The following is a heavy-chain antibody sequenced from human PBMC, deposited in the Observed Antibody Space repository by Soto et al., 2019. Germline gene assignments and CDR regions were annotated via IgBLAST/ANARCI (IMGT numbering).Heavy chain of an antibody. CDR3: AKTTGNKSPDTYMAPDY. V-gene: IGHV3-30*18. Sequence: QVQLVESGGGVVQPGRSLSLSCAASGFTFSSYGMHWVRQAPVKGLEWVAVISSDGSNKYYADSVKGRFTISRDNSKNTLYLQMNSLRADDTAVYYCAKTTGNKSPDTYMAPDYWGQGSLVTVSS. CDR2: ISSDGSNK. D-gene: IGHD5-18*01. J-gene: IGHJ4*02. CDR1: GFTFSSYG.